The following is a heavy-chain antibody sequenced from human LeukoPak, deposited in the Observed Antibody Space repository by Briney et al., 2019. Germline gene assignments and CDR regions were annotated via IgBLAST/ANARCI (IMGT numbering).Heavy chain of an antibody. CDR3: ARVPSFDSWSGFPDY. Sequence: GASVKVSCKASGYTFTSYDINWVRQSTGQGLEWMGWVDPSSGKAGSSQKFQGRVIMTSSTSITTVYMELSSLTSEDTAIYCCARVPSFDSWSGFPDYWGQGTLVTVSS. J-gene: IGHJ4*02. D-gene: IGHD3-3*01. V-gene: IGHV1-8*01. CDR1: GYTFTSYD. CDR2: VDPSSGKA.